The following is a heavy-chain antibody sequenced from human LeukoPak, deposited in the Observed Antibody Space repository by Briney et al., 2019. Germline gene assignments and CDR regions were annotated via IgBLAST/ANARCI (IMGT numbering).Heavy chain of an antibody. J-gene: IGHJ4*02. CDR1: GGSISSSSYY. CDR2: IYYSGST. D-gene: IGHD3-10*01. CDR3: VRLTRMVRGVIITN. Sequence: ETLSLTCTVSGGSISSSSYYWGWIRQPPGKGLEWIGSIYYSGSTYYNPSLKSRVTISVDTSKNQFSLKLSSVTAADTAVYYCVRLTRMVRGVIITNWGQGTLVTVSS. V-gene: IGHV4-39*01.